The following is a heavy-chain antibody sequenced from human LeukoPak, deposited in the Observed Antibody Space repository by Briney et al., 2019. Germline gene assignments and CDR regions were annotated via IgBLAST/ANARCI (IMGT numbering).Heavy chain of an antibody. CDR2: IYYSGGT. V-gene: IGHV4-59*01. CDR3: ARDYDMLRGMDV. D-gene: IGHD3-9*01. J-gene: IGHJ6*04. Sequence: PSETLSLTCTVSGGSISSYYWSWIRQPPGKGLEWIGYIYYSGGTNYNPSLKSRVTISVATSKNQFSLKLSSVTAADTAVYFCARDYDMLRGMDVWGKGTTVTISS. CDR1: GGSISSYY.